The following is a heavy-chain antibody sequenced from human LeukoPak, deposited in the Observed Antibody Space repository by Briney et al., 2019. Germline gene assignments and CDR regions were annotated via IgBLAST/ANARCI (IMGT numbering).Heavy chain of an antibody. J-gene: IGHJ4*02. CDR3: ARGFPPYDYVWGSYRLYYFDY. CDR1: GGSFSGYY. V-gene: IGHV4-34*01. CDR2: INHSGST. D-gene: IGHD3-16*02. Sequence: PSETLSLTCAVYGGSFSGYYWSWIRQPPGKGLEWIGEINHSGSTNYNPSLKSRVTISVDTSKNQFSLKLSSVTAADTAVYYCARGFPPYDYVWGSYRLYYFDYWGQGTLVTVSS.